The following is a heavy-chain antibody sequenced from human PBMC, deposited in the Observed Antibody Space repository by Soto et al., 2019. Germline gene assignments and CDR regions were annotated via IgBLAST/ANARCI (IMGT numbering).Heavy chain of an antibody. Sequence: GSLRLSCSAAGFTFVDHWMRWVRQTPGKGLEWVAHMKKDGSEKYYVDSVKGRFTVSRDNTKNSLYLQMNSLRAEDTAVYYCAKLGSGYYTGLYFDYWGPGTLVTVSS. V-gene: IGHV3-7*03. CDR1: GFTFVDHW. D-gene: IGHD3-3*01. CDR3: AKLGSGYYTGLYFDY. J-gene: IGHJ4*02. CDR2: MKKDGSEK.